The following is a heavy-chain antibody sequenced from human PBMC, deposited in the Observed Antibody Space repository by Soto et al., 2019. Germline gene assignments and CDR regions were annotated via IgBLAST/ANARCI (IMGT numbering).Heavy chain of an antibody. CDR2: ISAYNGNT. CDR1: GYTFTNFG. CDR3: ARGVGSGTYYNQYNWFDP. D-gene: IGHD3-10*01. Sequence: ASVKVSCKASGYTFTNFGISWVRQAPGQGLEWMGWISAYNGNTNYAQNFQGRVTMTTDTSTTTAYMEVRSLRSDDTAVYYCARGVGSGTYYNQYNWFDPWGQGTLVTVSS. J-gene: IGHJ5*02. V-gene: IGHV1-18*01.